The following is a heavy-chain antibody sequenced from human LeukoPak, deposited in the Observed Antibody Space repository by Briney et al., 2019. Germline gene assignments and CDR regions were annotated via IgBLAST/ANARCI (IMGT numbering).Heavy chain of an antibody. J-gene: IGHJ3*02. Sequence: PGGSQRLSCAASGFTFSSYSMNWVRQAPGKGLEWVSYISSSSSTIYYADSVKGRFTISRDNAKNSLYLQMNSLRAEDTAVYYCARGWELLSAFDIWGQGTMVTVSS. CDR2: ISSSSSTI. CDR3: ARGWELLSAFDI. V-gene: IGHV3-48*01. D-gene: IGHD1-26*01. CDR1: GFTFSSYS.